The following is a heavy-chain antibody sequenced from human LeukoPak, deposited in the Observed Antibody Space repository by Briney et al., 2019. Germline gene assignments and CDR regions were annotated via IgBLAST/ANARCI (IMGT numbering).Heavy chain of an antibody. CDR3: ARHEYSGSYYGLSWFDP. V-gene: IGHV4-59*08. D-gene: IGHD1-26*01. Sequence: SETLSLTCTVSGGSISSYYWSWIRQPPGKGLEWIGYIYYSGSTNYNPSLKSRVTISVDTSKNQLSLKLSSLTAADTAVYYCARHEYSGSYYGLSWFDPWGQGTLDTVSS. CDR2: IYYSGST. CDR1: GGSISSYY. J-gene: IGHJ5*02.